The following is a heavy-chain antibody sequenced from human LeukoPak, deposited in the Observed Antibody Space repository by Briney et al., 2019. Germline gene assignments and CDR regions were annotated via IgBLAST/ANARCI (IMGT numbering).Heavy chain of an antibody. Sequence: RGSLRLSCAASGFTFSDYYMSWIRQVPGKGLEWVSYISSSGTTIYYADSVKGRFTISRDNAKNSLYLQMNSLRAEDTALYYCARDATYYYGSGSFYRWANWFDPWGQGTLVTVSS. V-gene: IGHV3-11*01. D-gene: IGHD3-10*01. CDR2: ISSSGTTI. J-gene: IGHJ5*02. CDR1: GFTFSDYY. CDR3: ARDATYYYGSGSFYRWANWFDP.